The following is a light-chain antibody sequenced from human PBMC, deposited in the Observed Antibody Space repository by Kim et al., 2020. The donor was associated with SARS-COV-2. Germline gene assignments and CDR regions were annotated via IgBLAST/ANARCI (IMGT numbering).Light chain of an antibody. CDR2: WAS. Sequence: ATINCKSSQSVLYNSNNKNYLAWYQQKPGQPPKLRIYWASTRESGVPDRCSGSGSGTDFTLTISSLQAEDVAVYYCQQYHSTPRTFGQGTKVDIK. CDR1: QSVLYNSNNKNY. V-gene: IGKV4-1*01. CDR3: QQYHSTPRT. J-gene: IGKJ1*01.